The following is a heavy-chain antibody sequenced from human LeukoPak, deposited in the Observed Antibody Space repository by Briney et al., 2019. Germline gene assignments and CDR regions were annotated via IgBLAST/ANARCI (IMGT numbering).Heavy chain of an antibody. J-gene: IGHJ5*02. D-gene: IGHD6-13*01. Sequence: SETLSLTCTVSGGSISSYYWGWIRQPPGKGLEWIGSIYYSGSTYYNPSLKSRVTISVDTSKNQFSLKLSSVTAADTAVYYCAREWRAKQLRYNWFDPWGQGTLVTVSS. CDR1: GGSISSYY. CDR3: AREWRAKQLRYNWFDP. CDR2: IYYSGST. V-gene: IGHV4-39*07.